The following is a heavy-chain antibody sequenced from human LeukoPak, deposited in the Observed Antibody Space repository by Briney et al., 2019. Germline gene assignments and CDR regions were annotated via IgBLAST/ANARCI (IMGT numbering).Heavy chain of an antibody. D-gene: IGHD2-2*01. Sequence: PGGALRLSCAASGFTFSSYGMSWVRQAPGKALEWVSGISSGGGSTHYADSVKGRFTISRDNSKNTLYLEMSSLRAEDTAVYYCAKESLRVVPSATFDYWGQGTLVTVSS. J-gene: IGHJ4*02. V-gene: IGHV3-23*01. CDR1: GFTFSSYG. CDR2: ISSGGGST. CDR3: AKESLRVVPSATFDY.